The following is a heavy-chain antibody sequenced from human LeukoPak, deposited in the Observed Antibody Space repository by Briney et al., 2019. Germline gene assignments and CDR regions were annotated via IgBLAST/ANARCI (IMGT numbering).Heavy chain of an antibody. Sequence: SQTLSLTCTVSGGSISYGGYYWTWIRQHPGKGLEWIGYMHYSGDTHYNPSLKSRLTISVDTSKNHFSLKLSSVTAADTAVYYCATRAAHYYYGMDVWGQGTTVTVSS. D-gene: IGHD6-13*01. J-gene: IGHJ6*02. CDR2: MHYSGDT. CDR1: GGSISYGGYY. V-gene: IGHV4-31*03. CDR3: ATRAAHYYYGMDV.